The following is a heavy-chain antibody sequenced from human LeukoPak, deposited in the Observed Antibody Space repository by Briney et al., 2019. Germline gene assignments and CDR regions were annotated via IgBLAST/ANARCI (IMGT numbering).Heavy chain of an antibody. Sequence: SETLSLTCTVSGGSISSYYWSWIRQPPGKGLEWIGYIYYSGSTNYNPSLKRRVTISLNTSKNQFSLQLSSVAAADTAVYYCAREIAARPTYYYYYMDVWGKGTTVTVSS. J-gene: IGHJ6*03. V-gene: IGHV4-59*01. CDR1: GGSISSYY. CDR3: AREIAARPTYYYYYMDV. CDR2: IYYSGST. D-gene: IGHD6-6*01.